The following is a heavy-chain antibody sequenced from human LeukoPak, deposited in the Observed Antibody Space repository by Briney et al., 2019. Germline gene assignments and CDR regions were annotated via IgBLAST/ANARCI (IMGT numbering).Heavy chain of an antibody. D-gene: IGHD2-2*01. V-gene: IGHV3-23*01. CDR1: GFIFSNYV. Sequence: GGSLRLSCSASGFIFSNYVMSWVRQSPGKGLEWVSTLSSSGGSTYRADSVKGRFTISRDNSKNTLYLQMNSLRAEDTAVYYCATDLVVVLPAAYDNWGQGALVTVSS. CDR2: LSSSGGST. J-gene: IGHJ4*02. CDR3: ATDLVVVLPAAYDN.